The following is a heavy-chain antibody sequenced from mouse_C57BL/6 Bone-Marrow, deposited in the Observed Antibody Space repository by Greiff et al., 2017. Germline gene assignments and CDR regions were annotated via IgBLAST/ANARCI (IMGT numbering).Heavy chain of an antibody. Sequence: QVQLKQPGAELVKPGASVKMSCKASGYTFTSYWITWVKQRPGQGLEWIGDIYPGSGSTNYNEKFKSKATLTVDTSSSTAYMQLSSLTSEDSAVYYCARGVYYYGSSYWYFEVWGTGTTVTVSS. J-gene: IGHJ1*03. D-gene: IGHD1-1*01. CDR1: GYTFTSYW. V-gene: IGHV1-55*01. CDR2: IYPGSGST. CDR3: ARGVYYYGSSYWYFEV.